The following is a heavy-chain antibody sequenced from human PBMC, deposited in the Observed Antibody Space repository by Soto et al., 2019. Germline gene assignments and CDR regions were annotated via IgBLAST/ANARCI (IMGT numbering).Heavy chain of an antibody. CDR2: IYTSGGT. V-gene: IGHV4-4*07. Sequence: QVRLRESGPGLVKPWETLSLTCSVSGGSMTSYYWSWIRQPAGKGLEWIGRIYTSGGTNYNPSLKSRVTMSRDTSKKQISLKLNSVTAADTAVYYCARGAVTGVDYGLDVWGQGTTVTVSS. CDR1: GGSMTSYY. J-gene: IGHJ6*02. CDR3: ARGAVTGVDYGLDV. D-gene: IGHD4-4*01.